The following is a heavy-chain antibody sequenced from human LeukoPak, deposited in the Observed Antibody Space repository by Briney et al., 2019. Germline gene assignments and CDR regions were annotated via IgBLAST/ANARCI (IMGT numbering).Heavy chain of an antibody. CDR1: GGTFSSYA. V-gene: IGHV1-69*04. J-gene: IGHJ4*02. CDR3: AREHDYSNYFDY. CDR2: IIPILGIA. D-gene: IGHD4-11*01. Sequence: SVKASCKASGGTFSSYAISWVRQAPGQGLEWMGRIIPILGIANYAQEFQGRVTITADKSTSTAYMELSSLRSEDTAVYYCAREHDYSNYFDYWGQGTLVTVSS.